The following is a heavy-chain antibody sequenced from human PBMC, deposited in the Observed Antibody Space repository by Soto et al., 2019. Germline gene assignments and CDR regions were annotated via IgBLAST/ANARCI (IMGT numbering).Heavy chain of an antibody. CDR1: GFTFSSYA. D-gene: IGHD3-3*01. CDR3: ARGPNESHYDDAFDI. Sequence: GGSLRLSCTASGFTFSSYAMHRVRQAPGKGLEWVGVISNDGSNKYYADSVKGRFTISRDNSKNTLYLQMNSLRAEDTAVYYCARGPNESHYDDAFDIWGQGTMVTVPS. CDR2: ISNDGSNK. V-gene: IGHV3-30-3*01. J-gene: IGHJ3*02.